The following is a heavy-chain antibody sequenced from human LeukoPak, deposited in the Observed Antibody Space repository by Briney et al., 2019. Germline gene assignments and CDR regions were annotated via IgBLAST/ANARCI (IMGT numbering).Heavy chain of an antibody. Sequence: SETLSLTCTVSGYSISSGYYWGWIRQPPGKGLEWTGSIDHSGSTYYNPSLKSRITISVDTSKNQFSLKLSSVTAADTAVYYCAREGGSSSSEVYWGQGTLVTVSS. CDR1: GYSISSGYY. CDR2: IDHSGST. D-gene: IGHD6-6*01. J-gene: IGHJ4*02. CDR3: AREGGSSSSEVY. V-gene: IGHV4-38-2*02.